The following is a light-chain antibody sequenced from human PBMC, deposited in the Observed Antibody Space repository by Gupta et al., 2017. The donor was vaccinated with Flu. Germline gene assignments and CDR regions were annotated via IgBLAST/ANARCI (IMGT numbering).Light chain of an antibody. Sequence: SYELTQPPSVSVSPGQTARITCSGDALPKKYAYWYQQKSGQAPVLIIYEDRKRPSGIPERFSGSSSGTMATVTISGAQVEDEADYYCYSTDTSGNHRVFGGGTNLTVL. CDR3: YSTDTSGNHRV. CDR1: ALPKKY. CDR2: EDR. J-gene: IGLJ3*02. V-gene: IGLV3-10*01.